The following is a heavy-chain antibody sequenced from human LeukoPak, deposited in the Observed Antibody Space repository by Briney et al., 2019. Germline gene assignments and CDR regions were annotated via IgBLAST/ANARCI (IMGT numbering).Heavy chain of an antibody. V-gene: IGHV3-30-3*01. CDR2: ISYDGSNK. J-gene: IGHJ4*02. Sequence: GGSLRLSCAASGFTFSSYAMHWVRQAPGKGLEWVAVISYDGSNKYYADSVKGQFTISRDNSKNTLYLQMNSLRAEDMAVYYCARDDGVVVVTRTLDYWGQGTLVTVSS. CDR3: ARDDGVVVVTRTLDY. D-gene: IGHD2-21*02. CDR1: GFTFSSYA.